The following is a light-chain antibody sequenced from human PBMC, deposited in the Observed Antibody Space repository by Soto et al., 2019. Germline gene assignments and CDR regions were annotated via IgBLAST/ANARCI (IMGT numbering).Light chain of an antibody. Sequence: EIVLTQSPGTRSLSSVDRATLSFRASQSISDTLAWYQQKPGQAPRLLIYSASRGATGFPARFSGSGSGTDFTLTISSLQSEDFAVYYCQQYNNWPWTFGQGTKVDIK. V-gene: IGKV3-15*01. CDR3: QQYNNWPWT. J-gene: IGKJ1*01. CDR1: QSISDT. CDR2: SAS.